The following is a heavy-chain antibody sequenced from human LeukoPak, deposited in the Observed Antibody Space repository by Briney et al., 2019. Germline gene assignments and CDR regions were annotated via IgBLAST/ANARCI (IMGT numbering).Heavy chain of an antibody. CDR3: ARAPRSGRFGY. CDR2: INHSGST. V-gene: IGHV4-34*01. J-gene: IGHJ4*02. Sequence: SETLSLTCAVYGGSFSGYYWSWIRQPPGKGREWIGEINHSGSTNYNPSLKSRVTMSVDTSKNQFSLKVRSVTAADTAVYYCARAPRSGRFGYWGRGTLVTVSS. D-gene: IGHD1-26*01. CDR1: GGSFSGYY.